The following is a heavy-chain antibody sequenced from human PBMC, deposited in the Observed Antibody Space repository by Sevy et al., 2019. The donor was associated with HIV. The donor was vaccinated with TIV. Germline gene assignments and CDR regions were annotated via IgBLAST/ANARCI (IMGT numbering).Heavy chain of an antibody. Sequence: SETLSLTCTVSGGSVSRSTYYWGWIRQPPGKGLEWIGSIYYSGSTYYNPSLKSRVTISVDTSKNQFSLKLSSVTAADTAVYYCARDSSWNYDSYFYGIDVWGQGTTVTVSS. CDR3: ARDSSWNYDSYFYGIDV. D-gene: IGHD1-7*01. J-gene: IGHJ6*02. V-gene: IGHV4-39*02. CDR2: IYYSGST. CDR1: GGSVSRSTYY.